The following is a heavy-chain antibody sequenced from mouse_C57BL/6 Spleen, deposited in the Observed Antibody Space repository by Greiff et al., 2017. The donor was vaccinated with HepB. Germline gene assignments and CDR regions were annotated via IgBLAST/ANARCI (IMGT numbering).Heavy chain of an antibody. CDR3: ARYGYYGSSYWYFDV. CDR1: GYTFTSYW. J-gene: IGHJ1*03. CDR2: IDPSDSYT. Sequence: QVQLQQPGAELVMPGASVKLSCKASGYTFTSYWMHWVKQRPGQGLEWIGEIDPSDSYTNYNQKFKGKSTLTVDKSSSTAYMQLSSLTSEDSAVYYCARYGYYGSSYWYFDVWGTGTTVTVSS. V-gene: IGHV1-69*01. D-gene: IGHD1-1*01.